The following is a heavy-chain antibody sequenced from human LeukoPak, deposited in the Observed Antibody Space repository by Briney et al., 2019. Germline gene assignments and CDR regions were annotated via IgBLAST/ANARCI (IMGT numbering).Heavy chain of an antibody. J-gene: IGHJ4*02. D-gene: IGHD6-6*01. Sequence: SETLSLTCAVYGGSFSGYYWSWIRQPPGKGLEWIGEINHSGSTNYNPSLKSRVTISVDTSKNQFSLKLCSVTAADTAVYYCARTPRYSSSSGVDYWAREPWSPSPQ. V-gene: IGHV4-34*01. CDR1: GGSFSGYY. CDR2: INHSGST. CDR3: ARTPRYSSSSGVDY.